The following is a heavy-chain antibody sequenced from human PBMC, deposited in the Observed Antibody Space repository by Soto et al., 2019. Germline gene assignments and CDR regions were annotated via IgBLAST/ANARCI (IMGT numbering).Heavy chain of an antibody. J-gene: IGHJ4*02. V-gene: IGHV4-59*01. D-gene: IGHD5-18*01. Sequence: SETLPLTWTVSGGSISSYYWIWIRQPPGKGLEWIGYIYYSGSTNYNPSLKSRVTISVDTSKNQFSLKLSSVTAADTAVYYCARAAGYSYGEFDYWGQGTLVTVSS. CDR3: ARAAGYSYGEFDY. CDR1: GGSISSYY. CDR2: IYYSGST.